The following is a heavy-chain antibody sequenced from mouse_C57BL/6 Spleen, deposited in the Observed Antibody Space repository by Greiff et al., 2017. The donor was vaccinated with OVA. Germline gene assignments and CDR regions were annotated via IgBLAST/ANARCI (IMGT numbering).Heavy chain of an antibody. CDR1: GYAFSSSW. CDR2: IYPGDGDT. D-gene: IGHD3-3*01. Sequence: QVQLQQSGPELVKPGASVKISCKASGYAFSSSWMNWVKQRPGKGLEWIGRIYPGDGDTNYNGKFKGKATLTADKSSSTAYMQLSSLTSEDSAVYFCGGGTLSFAYWGQGTLVTVSA. V-gene: IGHV1-82*01. J-gene: IGHJ3*01. CDR3: GGGTLSFAY.